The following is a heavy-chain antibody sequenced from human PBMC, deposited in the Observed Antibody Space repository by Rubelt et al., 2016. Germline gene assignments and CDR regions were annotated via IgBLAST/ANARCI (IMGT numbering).Heavy chain of an antibody. J-gene: IGHJ5*02. CDR2: INDGNGNT. CDR1: GYTFTSYA. CDR3: ARVIWGIGWSNNWFDP. Sequence: QVQLVQSGAEVKKPGASVKVSCKASGYTFTSYAMHWVRQAPGQRLEWMGWINDGNGNTKYSQKFQGRATITRDTSASTAYRELSSLRSEDTAVYYCARVIWGIGWSNNWFDPWGQGTLVTVSS. D-gene: IGHD6-19*01. V-gene: IGHV1-3*01.